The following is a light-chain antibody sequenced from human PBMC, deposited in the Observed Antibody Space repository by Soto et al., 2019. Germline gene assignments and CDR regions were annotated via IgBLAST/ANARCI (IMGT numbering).Light chain of an antibody. CDR3: SSYAGSNYYV. CDR2: EVS. V-gene: IGLV2-8*01. Sequence: QSALTQPPSASVSPGQTVTISCTGTSSDVGGYNYVPWYQQHPGKAPKLMIYEVSKRPSGVPDRFSGSKSGNTASLTVSGLQAEDDADYYCSSYAGSNYYVFGTGTKVTVL. CDR1: SSDVGGYNY. J-gene: IGLJ1*01.